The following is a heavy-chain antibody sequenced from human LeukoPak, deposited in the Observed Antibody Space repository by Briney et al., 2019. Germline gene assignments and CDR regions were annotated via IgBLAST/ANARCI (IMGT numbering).Heavy chain of an antibody. D-gene: IGHD3-10*01. CDR2: IIPIFGRA. CDR1: GYTFTRYG. V-gene: IGHV1-69*06. Sequence: ASVKVSCKASGYTFTRYGISWVRQAPGQGLEWMGGIIPIFGRANYAQKFQGRVTITADKSTSTAYMELSSLRSEDTAVYYCARDWGLDGSGSLYNWFDPWGQGTLVTVSS. J-gene: IGHJ5*02. CDR3: ARDWGLDGSGSLYNWFDP.